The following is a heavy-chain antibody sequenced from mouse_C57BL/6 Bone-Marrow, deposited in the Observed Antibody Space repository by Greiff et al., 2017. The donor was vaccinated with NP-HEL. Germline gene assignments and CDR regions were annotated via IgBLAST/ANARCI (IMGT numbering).Heavy chain of an antibody. CDR3: ARHACITTVVAPYWYFDV. J-gene: IGHJ1*03. CDR2: FYPGSGSI. Sequence: VQLQQSGAELVKPGASVKLSCKASGYTFTEYTIHWVKQRSGQGLEWIGWFYPGSGSIKYNEKFKDKATLTADKSSSTVYMELSRLTSEDSAVYFCARHACITTVVAPYWYFDVWGTGTTVTVSS. V-gene: IGHV1-62-2*01. CDR1: GYTFTEYT. D-gene: IGHD1-1*01.